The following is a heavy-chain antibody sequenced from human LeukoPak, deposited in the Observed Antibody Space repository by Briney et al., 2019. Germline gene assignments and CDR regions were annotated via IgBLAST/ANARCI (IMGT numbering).Heavy chain of an antibody. V-gene: IGHV4-59*08. J-gene: IGHJ5*02. Sequence: SETLSLTCTVSGGSISGYIWSWVRQPPGKGLEWIAYIYHTGGTNYNPSLKSRATISLDTSENQFSLRLTSVTAADTAVYYCARRAMYYYDSSGYNNWLDPWGQGTLVTVSS. CDR3: ARRAMYYYDSSGYNNWLDP. D-gene: IGHD3-22*01. CDR1: GGSISGYI. CDR2: IYHTGGT.